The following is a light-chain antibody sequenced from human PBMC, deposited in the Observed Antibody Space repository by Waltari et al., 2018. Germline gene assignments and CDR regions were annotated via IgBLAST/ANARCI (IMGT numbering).Light chain of an antibody. J-gene: IGKJ2*01. CDR2: KAS. Sequence: DIQMTQSPSTMYAYVGDRVPIPCRASQSVYSWLAWHQQKPGKAPKLLIYKASTLKSGVPSRFSGSGSGTEFTLTISSLQPDDFATYYCQQYEGYSTFGQGTKLEIK. CDR1: QSVYSW. V-gene: IGKV1-5*03. CDR3: QQYEGYST.